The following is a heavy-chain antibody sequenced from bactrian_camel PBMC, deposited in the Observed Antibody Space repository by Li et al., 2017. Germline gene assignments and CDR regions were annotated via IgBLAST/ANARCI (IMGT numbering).Heavy chain of an antibody. D-gene: IGHD4*01. V-gene: IGHV3-2*01. Sequence: QLVESGGGLVQPGGSLRLSCAASAFTLSIYYMTWVRQAPGKGLEWVSSIYSDGTKTYYADSVMGRFTIAHDSANSTLYLRMDSLKPEDTAAYYCAQDYPALFDSQADIATMCYGQGTQVTVS. J-gene: IGHJ4*01. CDR1: AFTLSIYY. CDR2: IYSDGTKT.